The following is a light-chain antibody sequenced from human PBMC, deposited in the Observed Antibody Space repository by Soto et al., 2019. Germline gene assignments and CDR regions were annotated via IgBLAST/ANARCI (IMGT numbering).Light chain of an antibody. CDR1: QSVNSN. CDR2: DAS. CDR3: QQYNFWPPLT. J-gene: IGKJ4*01. V-gene: IGKV3-15*01. Sequence: EIVMTQSPATLSVSPGERATLSCRASQSVNSNLAWYRQKPGQAPRLLISDASTRATGVPARFSVSGSGTEFTLTIGSLQSEDSGIYYCQQYNFWPPLTFGGGTKVDIK.